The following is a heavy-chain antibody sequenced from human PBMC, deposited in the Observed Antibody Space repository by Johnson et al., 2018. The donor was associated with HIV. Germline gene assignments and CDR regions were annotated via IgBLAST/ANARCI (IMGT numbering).Heavy chain of an antibody. CDR3: AKGRMGASGSYNV. CDR1: GFTVSSNY. CDR2: IYGGGTT. J-gene: IGHJ3*01. D-gene: IGHD1-26*01. Sequence: VQLVESGGGLVQPGGSLRLSCAASGFTVSSNYMNWVRQAPGKGLEWVSLIYGGGTTYYADSVKGRFTISRDNSKNTLYLQMNSLATEDTALYYCAKGRMGASGSYNVWGQGTMVTVSS. V-gene: IGHV3-66*02.